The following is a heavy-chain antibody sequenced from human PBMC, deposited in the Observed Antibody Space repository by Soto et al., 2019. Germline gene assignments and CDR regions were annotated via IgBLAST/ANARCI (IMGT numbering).Heavy chain of an antibody. CDR2: INVGNGGT. CDR1: GYTFTTYP. Sequence: QVQLAQSGAEEKKPGASVKVSCKASGYTFTTYPMNWLRQAPGQRPEWMGWINVGNGGTKYSQKFQGRVSITRDTSASTAYMQLSRLRSDDTAVYYCATDRGGYCSGGSCPEAWFDPWGQGTLVTVTS. CDR3: ATDRGGYCSGGSCPEAWFDP. V-gene: IGHV1-3*05. D-gene: IGHD2-15*01. J-gene: IGHJ5*02.